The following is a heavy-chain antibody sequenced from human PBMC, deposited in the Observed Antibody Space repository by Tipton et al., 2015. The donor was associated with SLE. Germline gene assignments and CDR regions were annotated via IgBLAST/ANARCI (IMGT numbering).Heavy chain of an antibody. Sequence: TLSLTCTVSGGSISSSSYYWGWIRQPPGKGLEWIGSIYHSGSTYYNPSLKSRVTISVDTSKNQFSLKLSSVTAADTAVYYCARAFSTMVRGAKWGAFDIWGQGTMVTVSS. CDR3: ARAFSTMVRGAKWGAFDI. CDR2: IYHSGST. D-gene: IGHD3-10*01. V-gene: IGHV4-39*07. CDR1: GGSISSSSYY. J-gene: IGHJ3*02.